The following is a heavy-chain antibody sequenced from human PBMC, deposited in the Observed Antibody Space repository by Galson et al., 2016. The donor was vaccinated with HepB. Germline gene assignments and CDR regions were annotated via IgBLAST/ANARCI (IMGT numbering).Heavy chain of an antibody. CDR3: AKAPRGWKPPFDY. J-gene: IGHJ4*02. V-gene: IGHV3-7*05. CDR2: IKQDGSNE. CDR1: GFTFSSYW. D-gene: IGHD6-19*01. Sequence: SLRLSCAASGFTFSSYWMNWVRQAPGKGLEWVSNIKQDGSNEYYAGSLKGRFTISRDNAKNSPYLQMNSLRAEDTAVYYCAKAPRGWKPPFDYWGQGTLVTVSA.